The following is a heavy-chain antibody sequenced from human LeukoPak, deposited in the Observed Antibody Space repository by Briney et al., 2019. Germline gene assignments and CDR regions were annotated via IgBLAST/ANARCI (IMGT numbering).Heavy chain of an antibody. V-gene: IGHV1-69*05. CDR2: IIPIFGTA. Sequence: SVKVSCKASGGTFSSYAISWVRQAPGQGLEWMGRIIPIFGTANYAQKFQGRVTITTDESTSTAYMELSSLRSDDTAVYYCARDKFGEENYYDSSGSLDYWGQGTLVTVSS. J-gene: IGHJ4*02. D-gene: IGHD3-22*01. CDR3: ARDKFGEENYYDSSGSLDY. CDR1: GGTFSSYA.